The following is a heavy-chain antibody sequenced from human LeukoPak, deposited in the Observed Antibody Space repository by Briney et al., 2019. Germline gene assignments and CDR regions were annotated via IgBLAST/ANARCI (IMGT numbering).Heavy chain of an antibody. CDR3: ARDRPGRGFDY. D-gene: IGHD1-26*01. J-gene: IGHJ4*02. CDR2: IIPIFGTA. V-gene: IGHV1-69*13. CDR1: GGTFSSYA. Sequence: ASVKVSCKASGGTFSSYAISWVRQALGQGLEWMGGIIPIFGTANYAQKFQGRVTITADESTSTAYMELSSLRSEDTAVYYCARDRPGRGFDYWGQGTLVTVSS.